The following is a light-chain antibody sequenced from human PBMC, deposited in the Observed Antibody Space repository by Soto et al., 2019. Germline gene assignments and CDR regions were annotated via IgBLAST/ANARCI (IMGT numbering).Light chain of an antibody. V-gene: IGKV3-20*01. CDR2: GAS. CDR1: QSVSSSY. CDR3: QQYGTSPLT. J-gene: IGKJ4*01. Sequence: EIVLTQSPGTLSLSPGERATLSCRASQSVSSSYLAWYQQKPGQAPRLLIYGASSRATGIPDRFSGSGSGKDFTLTISRLAHEDVAVYYCQQYGTSPLTFGGGTKVEIK.